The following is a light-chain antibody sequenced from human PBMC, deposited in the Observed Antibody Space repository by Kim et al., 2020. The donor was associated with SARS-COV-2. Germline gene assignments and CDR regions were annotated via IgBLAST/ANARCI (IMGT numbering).Light chain of an antibody. CDR1: RLGDKY. CDR3: QAWDSGTWV. J-gene: IGLJ3*02. Sequence: GSPGQTATLACSADRLGDKYVCWYQQRPGQSPVLVISQDSKRPSGIPERFSGSNSGNTATLTISGTQAMDEADYYCQAWDSGTWVFGGGTQLTVL. V-gene: IGLV3-1*01. CDR2: QDS.